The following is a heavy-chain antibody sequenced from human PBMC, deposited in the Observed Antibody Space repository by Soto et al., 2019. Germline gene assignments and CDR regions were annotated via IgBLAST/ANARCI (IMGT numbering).Heavy chain of an antibody. Sequence: SETLSLTCTVSGGSISSSSYYWGWIRQPPGKGLEWIGSIYYSGSTYYNPSLKSRVTISVDTSKNQFCLKLSSVTAADTAVYYCARHDRITIFGVVKPYNWFDPWGQGTLVTVSS. CDR2: IYYSGST. CDR1: GGSISSSSYY. D-gene: IGHD3-3*01. J-gene: IGHJ5*02. CDR3: ARHDRITIFGVVKPYNWFDP. V-gene: IGHV4-39*01.